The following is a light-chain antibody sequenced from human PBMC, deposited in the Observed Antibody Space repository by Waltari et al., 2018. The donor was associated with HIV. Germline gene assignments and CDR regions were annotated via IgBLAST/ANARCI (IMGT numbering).Light chain of an antibody. CDR1: SSNMGNNY. Sequence: SVFTQPPSVSAAPGQKLTLSCSGSSSNMGNNYVSWYQQLPGTAPNLLIYDKNKRPSGIADQFPVSKSGTSATLGITGRQTGDEADYYCGTWDSSLSAGHWVFGGGTKLTVL. J-gene: IGLJ3*02. CDR2: DKN. CDR3: GTWDSSLSAGHWV. V-gene: IGLV1-51*01.